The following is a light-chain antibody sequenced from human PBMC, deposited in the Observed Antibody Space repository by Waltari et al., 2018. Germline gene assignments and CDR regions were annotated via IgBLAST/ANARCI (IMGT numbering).Light chain of an antibody. V-gene: IGKV1-27*01. Sequence: DIQMTQSPSSLSASVGDRVTITCRASQVISIYLAWYQQKPGKVPKLLIYAASTLQSGVPSRFSGSGSGTDFTLTISSLQPEDVATYYCQNYNSVPLTFGGGTKVEI. J-gene: IGKJ4*01. CDR3: QNYNSVPLT. CDR2: AAS. CDR1: QVISIY.